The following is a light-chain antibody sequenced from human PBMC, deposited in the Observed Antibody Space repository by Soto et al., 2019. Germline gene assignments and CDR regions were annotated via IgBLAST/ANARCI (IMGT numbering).Light chain of an antibody. CDR1: SSNIGAGYD. CDR2: GNS. CDR3: QSYESSLSGSYV. V-gene: IGLV1-40*01. J-gene: IGLJ1*01. Sequence: QSVLTQPPSVSGAPGQRVTISCTGSSSNIGAGYDVHWYQQLPGTAPKLLIYGNSNRPSGVPDRFSGSKSGTSASLAITGLQAEDEADYYCQSYESSLSGSYVFGTGTRSPS.